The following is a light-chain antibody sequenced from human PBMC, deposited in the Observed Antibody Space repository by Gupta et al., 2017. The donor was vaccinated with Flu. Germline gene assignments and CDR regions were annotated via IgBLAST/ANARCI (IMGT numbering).Light chain of an antibody. CDR1: QSVSTW. CDR3: QQYNSWT. CDR2: KAS. V-gene: IGKV1-5*03. J-gene: IGKJ1*01. Sequence: IQMTQSPSTLSASIGDTVMISCRASQSVSTWVAWYQQKPGKAPKLLVSKASNLETGVPARFSGSGSRTEFTLTISSLQPDDFATYYCQQYNSWTFGQGTKVEIK.